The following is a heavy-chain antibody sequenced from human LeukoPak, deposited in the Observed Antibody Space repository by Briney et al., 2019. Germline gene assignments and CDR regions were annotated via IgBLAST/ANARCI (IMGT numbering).Heavy chain of an antibody. CDR2: IIPIFGTA. D-gene: IGHD6-6*01. J-gene: IGHJ4*02. CDR1: GGTFSSYA. V-gene: IGHV1-69*05. Sequence: SVKVSCKASGGTFSSYAISWVRQAPGQGLEWMGGIIPIFGTANYAQKFQGRVTITTDESTSTAYMELSSLRSEDTAVYYCARVRPLPPYTQLVGPLDYWGQGTLVTVSS. CDR3: ARVRPLPPYTQLVGPLDY.